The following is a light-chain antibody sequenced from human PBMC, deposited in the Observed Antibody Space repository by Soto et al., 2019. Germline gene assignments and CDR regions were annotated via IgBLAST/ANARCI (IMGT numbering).Light chain of an antibody. J-gene: IGKJ4*01. CDR3: QQRSNWPPLT. CDR1: LSVSSY. Sequence: PVERATLSCRASLSVSSYLAWYQQKPGQAPRLLIYDASNRATGIPARFSGSGSGTDFTLTISSLEPEDFAVYYCQQRSNWPPLTFGGGTKVDIK. V-gene: IGKV3-11*01. CDR2: DAS.